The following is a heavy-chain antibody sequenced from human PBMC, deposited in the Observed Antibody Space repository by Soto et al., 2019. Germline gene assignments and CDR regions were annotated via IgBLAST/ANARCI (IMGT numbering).Heavy chain of an antibody. CDR3: ARHLLYGSGSYYNFDAFDI. CDR2: IYPGASDT. D-gene: IGHD3-10*01. V-gene: IGHV5-51*01. CDR1: GYSFTSYW. Sequence: GESLKISCKGSGYSFTSYWIGWVRQMPGKGLEWMGIIYPGASDTRYSPSFQGQVTISADKSISTAYLQWSSLKAADTAMYYCARHLLYGSGSYYNFDAFDIWGQGTMVTVSS. J-gene: IGHJ3*02.